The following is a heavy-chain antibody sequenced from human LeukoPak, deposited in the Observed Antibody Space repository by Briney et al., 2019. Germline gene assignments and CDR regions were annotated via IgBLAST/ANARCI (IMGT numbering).Heavy chain of an antibody. Sequence: GGSLRLSCAASGFTFGDYSLSRIRQAPGKGLEWVSYISNNVNTVYYVDSVKGRFTISRDNAKNSLYLQMNSLRAEDTAVFYCARVRYHYGYALDVWGQGTTVTVSS. CDR2: ISNNVNTV. J-gene: IGHJ6*02. CDR3: ARVRYHYGYALDV. V-gene: IGHV3-11*01. D-gene: IGHD5-18*01. CDR1: GFTFGDYS.